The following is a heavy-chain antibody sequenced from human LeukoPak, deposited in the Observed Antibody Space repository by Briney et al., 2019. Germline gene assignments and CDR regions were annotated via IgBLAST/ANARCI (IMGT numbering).Heavy chain of an antibody. V-gene: IGHV3-74*01. J-gene: IGHJ5*02. D-gene: IGHD1-7*01. CDR3: ARPDLMRELRFDP. CDR2: INNDGSST. Sequence: GGSLRLSCAASGSTFRNYWMHWVRQAPGKGLVWVSCINNDGSSTDYADSVKGRFTISRDNAKNTLYLQMNSLRAEDTAVYYCARPDLMRELRFDPWGQGTLVTVSS. CDR1: GSTFRNYW.